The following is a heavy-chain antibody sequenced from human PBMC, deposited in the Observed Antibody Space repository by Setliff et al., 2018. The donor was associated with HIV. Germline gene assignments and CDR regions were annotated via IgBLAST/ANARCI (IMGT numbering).Heavy chain of an antibody. CDR1: GFTVATYP. CDR2: IDPSSSYI. D-gene: IGHD3-16*01. Sequence: PGGSLRLSCAASGFTVATYPLSWVRQAPGKGLEWVSSIDPSSSYIYYADSVKGRFTISRDNGKNSVYLQMNNLRDEDTAVYFCVGPDFEVPQGGHWGQGTLVTVSS. CDR3: VGPDFEVPQGGH. J-gene: IGHJ1*01. V-gene: IGHV3-21*04.